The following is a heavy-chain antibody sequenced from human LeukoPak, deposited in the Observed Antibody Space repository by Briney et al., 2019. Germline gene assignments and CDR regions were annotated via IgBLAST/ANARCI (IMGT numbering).Heavy chain of an antibody. CDR1: GSTFSSYA. D-gene: IGHD1-26*01. CDR3: ARLSSSGSYYYFDY. CDR2: ISYDGSNK. J-gene: IGHJ4*02. Sequence: PGRSLRLSCAASGSTFSSYAMHWVRQAPGKGLEWVAVISYDGSNKYYADSVKGRFTISRDNSKNTLYLQMNSLRAEDTAVYYCARLSSSGSYYYFDYWGQGTLVTVSS. V-gene: IGHV3-30-3*01.